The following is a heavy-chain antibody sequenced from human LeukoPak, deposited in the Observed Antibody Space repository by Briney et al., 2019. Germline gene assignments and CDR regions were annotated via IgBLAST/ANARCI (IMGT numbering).Heavy chain of an antibody. CDR1: GGSISSAGYY. V-gene: IGHV4-31*03. D-gene: IGHD6-6*01. CDR3: ARDSKGLYSSSSSDYYMDV. CDR2: IYYSGRT. Sequence: SQTLSLTCTVSGGSISSAGYYWSWIRQHPGKGLEWIGYIYYSGRTYYNPSLMSRVTISVDTSKKQFSLKLSSVTATDTAVYYCARDSKGLYSSSSSDYYMDVWGKGTTVTVSS. J-gene: IGHJ6*03.